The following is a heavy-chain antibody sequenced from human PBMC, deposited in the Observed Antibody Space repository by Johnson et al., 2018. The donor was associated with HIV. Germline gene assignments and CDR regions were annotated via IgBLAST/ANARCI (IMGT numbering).Heavy chain of an antibody. V-gene: IGHV3-74*01. D-gene: IGHD6-6*01. J-gene: IGHJ3*02. Sequence: VQLVESGGDSVQPGGSLRLSCAASGFTFRSHWMHWVHQVPVKGLVWVARMNRDGSEKYFADSVKGRFNISRDNSKNTLYLQMNSLRAEDTAVYYCARVSSSSLGAFDIWGQGTMVTVSS. CDR1: GFTFRSHW. CDR2: MNRDGSEK. CDR3: ARVSSSSLGAFDI.